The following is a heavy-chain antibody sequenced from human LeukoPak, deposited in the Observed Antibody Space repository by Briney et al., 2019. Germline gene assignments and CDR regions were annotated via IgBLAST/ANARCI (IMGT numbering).Heavy chain of an antibody. D-gene: IGHD2-2*01. V-gene: IGHV3-30*02. CDR2: IRYDGSNK. CDR1: GFTFSSYG. Sequence: PGGSLRLSCAAYGFTFSSYGMHWVRQAPGKGLEWVAFIRYDGSNKYYADSVKGRFTISRDNSKNTLYLQMNSLRAEDTAVYYCAKGGYCSSTSCPTGYYFDYWGQGTLVTVSS. J-gene: IGHJ4*02. CDR3: AKGGYCSSTSCPTGYYFDY.